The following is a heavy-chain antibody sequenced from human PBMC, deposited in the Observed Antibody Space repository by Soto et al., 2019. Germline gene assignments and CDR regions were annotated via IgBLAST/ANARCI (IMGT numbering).Heavy chain of an antibody. V-gene: IGHV3-53*01. Sequence: PGGSLRLSCSASGFTVSSNYMSWVRQAPGKGLEWVSVIYSGGSTYYADSVKGRFTISRDNSKNTLYLQMNSLRAEDTAVYYCASYPRYYYDSSGSDWGPGTLVTVSS. D-gene: IGHD3-22*01. CDR3: ASYPRYYYDSSGSD. CDR1: GFTVSSNY. CDR2: IYSGGST. J-gene: IGHJ4*02.